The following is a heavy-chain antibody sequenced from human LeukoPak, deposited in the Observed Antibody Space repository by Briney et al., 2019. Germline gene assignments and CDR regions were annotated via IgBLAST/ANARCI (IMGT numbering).Heavy chain of an antibody. CDR1: GFTFSSHW. CDR2: IKQDGSER. V-gene: IGHV3-7*03. J-gene: IGHJ4*02. Sequence: GGSLRLSCAASGFTFSSHWMTWVRQAPGKGLEWVANIKQDGSERYYVESVKGRFTISRDNAKNSLYLQMNSLRAEDTAVYYCARSGLSRFGFWGQGTLVTVSS. D-gene: IGHD2/OR15-2a*01. CDR3: ARSGLSRFGF.